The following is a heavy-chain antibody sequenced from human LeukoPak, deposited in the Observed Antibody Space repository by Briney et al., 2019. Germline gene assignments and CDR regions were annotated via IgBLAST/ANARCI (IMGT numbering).Heavy chain of an antibody. V-gene: IGHV1-18*01. CDR3: ARYCSGGSCYSWGHKNWFDP. CDR1: GYTFTSYG. J-gene: IGHJ5*02. CDR2: ISAYNGNT. D-gene: IGHD2-15*01. Sequence: ASVKVSCKASGYTFTSYGISWVRQAPGQGLEWMGWISAYNGNTNYAQKLQGRVTMTTDTSTSTAYMELRSLRSDDTAVYYCARYCSGGSCYSWGHKNWFDPWGQGTLVTVSS.